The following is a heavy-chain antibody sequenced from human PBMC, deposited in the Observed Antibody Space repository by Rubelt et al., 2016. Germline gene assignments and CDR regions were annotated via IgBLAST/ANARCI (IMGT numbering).Heavy chain of an antibody. V-gene: IGHV3-48*03. J-gene: IGHJ5*02. CDR1: GFTFSGYE. D-gene: IGHD2-2*01. Sequence: GGSLRLSCAASGFTFSGYEMNWVRQAPGKGLEWVSYISDSGTTIYYADSVKGRFTISRDNAKNSLYLQMDSLRAEDTAVYYCARDPSSYCSSTSCYSSWFDPWGQGTLVTVSS. CDR3: ARDPSSYCSSTSCYSSWFDP. CDR2: ISDSGTTI.